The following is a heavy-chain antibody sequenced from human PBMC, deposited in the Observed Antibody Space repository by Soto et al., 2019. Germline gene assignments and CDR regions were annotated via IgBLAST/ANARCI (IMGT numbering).Heavy chain of an antibody. CDR3: ARDQEGRDYYYGRDV. V-gene: IGHV3-48*02. CDR2: ISSSSSTI. CDR1: GFTFSSYS. Sequence: EVQLVESGGGLVQPGGSLRLSCAASGFTFSSYSMNWVRQAPGKGLEWVSYISSSSSTIYYADSVKGRFTISRDNAKNSLYLQMNSLRDEDTAVYYCARDQEGRDYYYGRDVWGQGTTVTVSS. J-gene: IGHJ6*02.